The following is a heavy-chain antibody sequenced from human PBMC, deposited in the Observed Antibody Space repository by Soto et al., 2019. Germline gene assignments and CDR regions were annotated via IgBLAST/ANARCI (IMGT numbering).Heavy chain of an antibody. V-gene: IGHV2-5*02. Sequence: QITLNESGPTVVKPAETLTLTCTFSGFSLTTSGVGVGWIRQSPGKAPEWLALIYWDDDKRYSASLKSRLTITKDNSKNQVVLTMASVDPADTATYYGANRRLRTAFRLVTTTASNFDFWGQGTPVVFSS. J-gene: IGHJ4*02. D-gene: IGHD2-21*02. CDR3: ANRRLRTAFRLVTTTASNFDF. CDR2: IYWDDDK. CDR1: GFSLTTSGVG.